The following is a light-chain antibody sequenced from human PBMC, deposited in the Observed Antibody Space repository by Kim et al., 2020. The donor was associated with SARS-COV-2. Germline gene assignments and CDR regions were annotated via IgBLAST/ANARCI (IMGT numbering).Light chain of an antibody. Sequence: ASVGDRVTITCRASQGIGNYLAWFQQKPGKVPKSLIYAASTLQSGVPSQFSGSGSGTDFTLTISSLQPEDFATYYCQQYDSYPFTFGGGTKVDIK. J-gene: IGKJ4*01. CDR3: QQYDSYPFT. CDR2: AAS. CDR1: QGIGNY. V-gene: IGKV1-16*02.